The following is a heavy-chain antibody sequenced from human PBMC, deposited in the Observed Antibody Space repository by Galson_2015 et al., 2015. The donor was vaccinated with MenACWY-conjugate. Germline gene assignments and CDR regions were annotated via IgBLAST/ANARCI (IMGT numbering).Heavy chain of an antibody. V-gene: IGHV1-69*05. CDR1: GGTFSSYA. CDR2: IIPIFGTA. J-gene: IGHJ3*02. CDR3: ARNSGSYHGAFDT. Sequence: SVKVSCKASGGTFSSYAISWVRQAPGQGLEWMGGIIPIFGTANYAQKFQGRVTITTDESTSTAYMELSSLRSEDTAVYYCARNSGSYHGAFDTWGQGTMVTVSS. D-gene: IGHD1-26*01.